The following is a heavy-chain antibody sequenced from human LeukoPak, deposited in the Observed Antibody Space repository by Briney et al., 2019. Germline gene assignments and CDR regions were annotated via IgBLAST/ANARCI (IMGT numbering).Heavy chain of an antibody. V-gene: IGHV4-39*07. Sequence: PSETLSLTCTVSGGSISSSNYYWGWIRQPPGKGLEWIGNMYYSGSTYYNPSLKSRITISVDTSKNQFSLKLSSVTAADTAVYYCARSWGLSDAFDLWGQGTMVTVSS. D-gene: IGHD3-16*01. CDR1: GGSISSSNYY. CDR2: MYYSGST. CDR3: ARSWGLSDAFDL. J-gene: IGHJ3*01.